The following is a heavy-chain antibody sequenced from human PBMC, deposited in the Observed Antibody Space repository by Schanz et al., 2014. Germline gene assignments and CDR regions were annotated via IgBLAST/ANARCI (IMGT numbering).Heavy chain of an antibody. CDR1: GFSFNNYW. CDR3: ARDLRNSRPSYYDH. D-gene: IGHD6-13*01. CDR2: IIHDGSEK. Sequence: EVQLVESGGGLVQPGGSLRLSCAASGFSFNNYWMTWFRQAPGKGLEWVANIIHDGSEKFYVDSVKGRFTISRDNAKNSLYLQMDALRAEDTAVYYCARDLRNSRPSYYDHWGQGTLVTV. V-gene: IGHV3-7*01. J-gene: IGHJ4*02.